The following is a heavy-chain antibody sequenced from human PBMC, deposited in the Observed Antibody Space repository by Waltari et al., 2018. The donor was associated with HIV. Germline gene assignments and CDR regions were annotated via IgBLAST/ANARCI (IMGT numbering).Heavy chain of an antibody. CDR1: GYTPRPRGAG. J-gene: IGHJ4*02. Sequence: QLTLNESRPTLAKRTQTRTLTSTFAGYTPRPRGAGVAWIRQPPGKALEWLALIFWNDDKRYSPSLKSRLTITKDTSKNQVVLTMTNMDPVDTATYYCTHSRWGPTDYWGQGTLVTVSS. D-gene: IGHD7-27*01. CDR2: IFWNDDK. CDR3: THSRWGPTDY. V-gene: IGHV2-5*01.